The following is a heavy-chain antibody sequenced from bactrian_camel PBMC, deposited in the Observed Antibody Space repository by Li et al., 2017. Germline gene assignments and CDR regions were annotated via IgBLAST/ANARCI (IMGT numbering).Heavy chain of an antibody. Sequence: HVQLVESGGGSVQAGGSLRLSCAASGYTHGGYCMGWVRQAPGKELEWVSSISSLSGSIISYADSVKGRFTISRDDAKNTLYLQLNSLKIDDTAMYYCRRGGGAGAPEGQGTQVTVS. D-gene: IGHD1*01. CDR1: GYTHGGYC. J-gene: IGHJ4*01. V-gene: IGHV3S1*01. CDR2: ISSLSGSII.